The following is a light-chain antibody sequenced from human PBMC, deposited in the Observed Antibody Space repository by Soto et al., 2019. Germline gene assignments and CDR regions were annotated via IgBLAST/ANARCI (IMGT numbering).Light chain of an antibody. CDR2: AAS. J-gene: IGKJ4*01. Sequence: DIQMTQSPSSRSASVGDSVTITCRASQSITTLLNWYQKKPGKAPNLPIYAASSLRSGVPSRFSGAGSGTDFSLTISALQPEDFASYYCQQSFSIPLTFGGGTKVEIK. V-gene: IGKV1-39*01. CDR1: QSITTL. CDR3: QQSFSIPLT.